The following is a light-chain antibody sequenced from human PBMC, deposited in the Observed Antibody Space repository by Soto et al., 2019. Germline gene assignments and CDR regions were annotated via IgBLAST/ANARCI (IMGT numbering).Light chain of an antibody. J-gene: IGKJ4*01. Sequence: EIEMTQSPATLSLSPGERATLYCWASQSVSSNLAWYQQKPGQAPRLLIYAASTRATGVSARFSGSGSGTEFTLTISSLQSEDFTIYYCQYYNNWLATFGGGTKVDI. CDR3: QYYNNWLAT. V-gene: IGKV3-15*01. CDR1: QSVSSN. CDR2: AAS.